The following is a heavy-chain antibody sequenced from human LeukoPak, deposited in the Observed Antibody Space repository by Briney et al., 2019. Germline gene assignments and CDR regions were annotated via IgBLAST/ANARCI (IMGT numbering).Heavy chain of an antibody. CDR2: IYTSGST. V-gene: IGHV4-4*09. CDR3: ASHSASMDV. CDR1: GGSISSYY. J-gene: IGHJ6*03. Sequence: SETLSLTCTASGGSISSYYWSWIRQPPGKGLEWIGYIYTSGSTNYNPSLKSRVTISVDTSKNQFSLKLSSVSAADTAVYYCASHSASMDVWGKGTAVTGSS. D-gene: IGHD2-15*01.